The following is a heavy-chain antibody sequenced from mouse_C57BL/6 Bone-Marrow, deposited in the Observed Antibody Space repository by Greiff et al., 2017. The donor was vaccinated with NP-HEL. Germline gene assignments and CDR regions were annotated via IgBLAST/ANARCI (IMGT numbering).Heavy chain of an antibody. CDR2: IHPNSGST. Sequence: QVQLKQPGAELVKPGASVKLSCKASGYTFTSYWMHWVKQRPGQGLEWIGMIHPNSGSTNYNEKFKSKATLTVDKSSSTAYMQLSSLTSEDSAVYSCARQDSNYGYAMDYWGQGTSVTVSS. J-gene: IGHJ4*01. CDR1: GYTFTSYW. D-gene: IGHD2-5*01. V-gene: IGHV1-64*01. CDR3: ARQDSNYGYAMDY.